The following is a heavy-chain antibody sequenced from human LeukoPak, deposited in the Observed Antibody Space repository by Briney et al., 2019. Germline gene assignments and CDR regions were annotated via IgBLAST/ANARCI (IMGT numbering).Heavy chain of an antibody. CDR3: ARLGNYADFDY. D-gene: IGHD4-11*01. J-gene: IGHJ4*02. V-gene: IGHV3-23*01. CDR1: GFTFSRYA. Sequence: GGSLRLSCEASGFTFSRYAMIWVRQAPGKGLEWVSAITGSGGGTQYADSVKGRFTISRDNAKNSLYLQMNSLRAEDTAVYYCARLGNYADFDYWGQGTLVTVSS. CDR2: ITGSGGGT.